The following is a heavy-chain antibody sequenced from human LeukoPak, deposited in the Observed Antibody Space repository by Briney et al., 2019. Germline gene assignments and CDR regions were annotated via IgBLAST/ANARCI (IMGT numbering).Heavy chain of an antibody. J-gene: IGHJ4*02. CDR3: AKDGYDILTGYCDY. D-gene: IGHD3-9*01. CDR2: ISGSGGST. V-gene: IGHV3-23*01. Sequence: GGSLRLSCAASGFTFSSYAMSWVRQAPGKGLEWVSAISGSGGSTYYADSVKGRFTTSRDNSKSTLYLQMNSLRAEDTAVYYCAKDGYDILTGYCDYWGQGTLVTVSS. CDR1: GFTFSSYA.